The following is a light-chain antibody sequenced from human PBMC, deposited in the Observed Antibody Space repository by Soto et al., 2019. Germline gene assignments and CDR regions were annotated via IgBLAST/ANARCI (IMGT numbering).Light chain of an antibody. CDR2: DVT. V-gene: IGLV2-14*01. CDR3: SSYTTSSSYV. Sequence: QSVLTQPASVSGSPGQSITISCNGTSSDVGGYIYVSWYQQQPGKAPKLMIYDVTSRPSGVSYRFSGSKSGNTASLTISGLQAEDEADYYCSSYTTSSSYVFGTGTKVTV. J-gene: IGLJ1*01. CDR1: SSDVGGYIY.